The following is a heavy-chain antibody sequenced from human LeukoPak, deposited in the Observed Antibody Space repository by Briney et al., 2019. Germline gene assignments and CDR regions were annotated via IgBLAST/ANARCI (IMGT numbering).Heavy chain of an antibody. CDR2: IYYSGST. CDR3: ARFDYYDSSGYYAYYFDY. Sequence: SETLSLTCTVSGGSISSSSYYWGWIRQPPGKGLEWIGSIYYSGSTYYNPSPKSRVTISVDTSKNQFSLKLSSVTAADTAVYYCARFDYYDSSGYYAYYFDYWGQGTLVTVSS. J-gene: IGHJ4*02. CDR1: GGSISSSSYY. V-gene: IGHV4-39*01. D-gene: IGHD3-22*01.